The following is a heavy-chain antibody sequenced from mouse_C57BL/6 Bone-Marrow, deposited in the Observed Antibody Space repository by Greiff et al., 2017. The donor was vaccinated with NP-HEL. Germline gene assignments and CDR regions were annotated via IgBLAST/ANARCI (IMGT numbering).Heavy chain of an antibody. Sequence: QVQLQQPGAELVMPGASVKLSCKASGYTFTSYWMHWVKQRPGQGLEWIGEIDTSDSYTNHTPKFTGKSNLPVDKSSSTAYMQLSSLTSEDSAVYYCARWGYGSSCYFDYWGQGTTLTVSS. CDR2: IDTSDSYT. D-gene: IGHD1-1*01. J-gene: IGHJ2*01. V-gene: IGHV1-69*01. CDR1: GYTFTSYW. CDR3: ARWGYGSSCYFDY.